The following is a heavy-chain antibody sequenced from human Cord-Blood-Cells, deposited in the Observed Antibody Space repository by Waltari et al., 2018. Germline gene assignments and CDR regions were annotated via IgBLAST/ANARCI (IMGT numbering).Heavy chain of an antibody. Sequence: QVQLQQWGAGLLKPSETLYLTCAVYGGSFSGYYWSWIRQSPGKGLEWIGEISHSGSTHQTPSLKDRVTISGDTSKNQFSLKLSSVTAADTAVYYCAREGGRNYYDSSGYYYYYGMDVWGQVTTVTVSS. V-gene: IGHV4-34*01. D-gene: IGHD3-22*01. CDR2: ISHSGST. CDR3: AREGGRNYYDSSGYYYYYGMDV. J-gene: IGHJ6*02. CDR1: GGSFSGYY.